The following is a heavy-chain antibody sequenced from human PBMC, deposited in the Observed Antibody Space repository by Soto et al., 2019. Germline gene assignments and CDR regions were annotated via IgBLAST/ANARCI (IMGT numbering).Heavy chain of an antibody. D-gene: IGHD3-22*01. J-gene: IGHJ5*02. CDR3: ARYYYDSSGYYVWFDP. CDR1: GYTFTSYD. CDR2: MNPNSGNT. Sequence: QVQLVQSGAEVKKPGASVKVSCKASGYTFTSYDINWVRQATGQGLEWMGWMNPNSGNTGYAQKFQGRVTMTRNTSISTAYMGLSSLRSEDTAVYYCARYYYDSSGYYVWFDPWGQGTLVTVSS. V-gene: IGHV1-8*01.